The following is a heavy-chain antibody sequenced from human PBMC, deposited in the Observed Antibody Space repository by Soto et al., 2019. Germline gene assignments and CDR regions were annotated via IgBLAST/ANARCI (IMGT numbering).Heavy chain of an antibody. J-gene: IGHJ4*02. Sequence: GGSLRLSCAASGFSFTSYTMTWVRQAPGKGLEWVSSISVSSTYINYAASVKGRFTVSRDNAKTSVSLQMNSLTAEDTAVYYCARAVHGDYGSIDYWGQGTLVTVSS. D-gene: IGHD4-17*01. V-gene: IGHV3-21*01. CDR3: ARAVHGDYGSIDY. CDR2: ISVSSTYI. CDR1: GFSFTSYT.